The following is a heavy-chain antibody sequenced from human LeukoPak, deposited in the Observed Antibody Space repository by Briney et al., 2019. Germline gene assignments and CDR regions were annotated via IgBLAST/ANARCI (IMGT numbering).Heavy chain of an antibody. CDR2: INPSGGST. J-gene: IGHJ4*02. D-gene: IGHD5-18*01. CDR1: GYTFTSYY. Sequence: ASVKVSCKASGYTFTSYYMHWLRQAPGQGLEWMGIINPSGGSTSYAQKFQGRVTMTRDTSTSTVYMELSSLRSEDTAVYYCARDPGYSYGPQTYYFDYWGQGTLVTVSS. V-gene: IGHV1-46*01. CDR3: ARDPGYSYGPQTYYFDY.